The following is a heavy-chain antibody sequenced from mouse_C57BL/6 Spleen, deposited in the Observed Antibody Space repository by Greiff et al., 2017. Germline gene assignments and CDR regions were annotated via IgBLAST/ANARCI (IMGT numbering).Heavy chain of an antibody. CDR1: GYTFTSYW. J-gene: IGHJ4*01. CDR2: IDPSDSET. V-gene: IGHV1-52*01. CDR3: ARRGAGALDDAMDY. Sequence: QVQLQQPGAELVRPGSSVKLSCKASGYTFTSYWMHWVQQRPIQGLEWIGNIDPSDSETHYNQKFKDKATLTVAKSSSTAYMQLSSLTSEDSAVYYCARRGAGALDDAMDYWGQGTSVTVSA. D-gene: IGHD3-3*01.